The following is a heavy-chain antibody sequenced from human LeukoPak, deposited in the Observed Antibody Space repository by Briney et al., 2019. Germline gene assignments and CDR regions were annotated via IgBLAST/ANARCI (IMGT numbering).Heavy chain of an antibody. CDR3: ARHSSGYLSYFDY. CDR2: IYYSGST. J-gene: IGHJ4*02. D-gene: IGHD3-22*01. Sequence: SETLSLTCTVSGGSISSYYWSWIRQPPGKGLEWIGYIYYSGSTNYNPSLKSRVTISLDTSKNQFSLKVSSVTAADTAVYYCARHSSGYLSYFDYWGQGTLVPVSS. CDR1: GGSISSYY. V-gene: IGHV4-59*08.